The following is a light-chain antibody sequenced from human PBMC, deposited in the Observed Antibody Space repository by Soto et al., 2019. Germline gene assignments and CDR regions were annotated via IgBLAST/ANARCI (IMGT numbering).Light chain of an antibody. CDR3: SSYTSSSTVV. V-gene: IGLV2-14*01. J-gene: IGLJ3*02. Sequence: QSALTQPASVSASPGQSITVSCTGTSSDIGAYNYVSWYQQHPGKAPKLMIYEVSNRPSGVSNRFSASKSGNTASLTISGLQDEDEADYFCSSYTSSSTVVFGGGTKLTVL. CDR2: EVS. CDR1: SSDIGAYNY.